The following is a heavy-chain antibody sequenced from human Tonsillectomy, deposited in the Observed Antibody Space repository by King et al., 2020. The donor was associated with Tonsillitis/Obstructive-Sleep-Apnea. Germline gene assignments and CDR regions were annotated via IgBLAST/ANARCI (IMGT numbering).Heavy chain of an antibody. CDR1: GFTFSSYE. J-gene: IGHJ6*02. CDR3: ARGRSAFYGMDV. V-gene: IGHV3-48*03. CDR2: IGSGGTTI. Sequence: VQLVESGGVLVQPGGSLRLSCAASGFTFSSYEMNWVRQAPGKGLEWVSCIGSGGTTIYYADSVKGRFTISRDNAKNSLYLQMNSLRAEDTAVYYCARGRSAFYGMDVWGRGTTVTVSS. D-gene: IGHD2-15*01.